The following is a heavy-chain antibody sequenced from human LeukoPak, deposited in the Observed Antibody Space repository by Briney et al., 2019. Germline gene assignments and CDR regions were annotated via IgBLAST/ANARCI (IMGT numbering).Heavy chain of an antibody. CDR1: GGTFSSYA. CDR3: AGSLGYCTSNVCYLKY. D-gene: IGHD2-8*01. Sequence: SVKVSCNASGGTFSSYAISWVRQAPGQGLEWMGGIIPIFGTANYAQKFQGRVTITADKSTSTAYMELSSLRSDDTAVYYCAGSLGYCTSNVCYLKYWGQGTLVTVSS. V-gene: IGHV1-69*06. J-gene: IGHJ4*02. CDR2: IIPIFGTA.